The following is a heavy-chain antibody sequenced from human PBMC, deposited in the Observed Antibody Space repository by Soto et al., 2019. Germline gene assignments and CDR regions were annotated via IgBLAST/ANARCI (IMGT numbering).Heavy chain of an antibody. CDR2: ISGSGGST. J-gene: IGHJ4*02. Sequence: SGGSLRLSCAASGFTFSSYAMSWVRQAPGKGLEWVSAISGSGGSTYYADSVKGRFTISRDNSKNTLYLQMNSLRAEDTAVYYCARSYYYDSSGYYTFDYWGQGTLVTVSS. D-gene: IGHD3-22*01. CDR3: ARSYYYDSSGYYTFDY. V-gene: IGHV3-23*01. CDR1: GFTFSSYA.